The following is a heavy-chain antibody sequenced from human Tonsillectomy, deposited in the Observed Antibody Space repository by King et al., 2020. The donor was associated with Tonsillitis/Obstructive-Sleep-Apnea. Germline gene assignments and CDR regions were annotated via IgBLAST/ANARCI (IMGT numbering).Heavy chain of an antibody. CDR1: GGSISSYY. D-gene: IGHD2-8*01. CDR3: AGEGAVMNAFDI. CDR2: IYYSGGT. Sequence: QLQESGPGLVKPSETLSLTCTVSGGSISSYYWSWIRQPPGKGLECIGYIYYSGGTNYNPSLKSRVTISVDTSKNHFSLKLSSVTAADTAVYYCAGEGAVMNAFDIWGQGTMVTVSS. V-gene: IGHV4-59*01. J-gene: IGHJ3*02.